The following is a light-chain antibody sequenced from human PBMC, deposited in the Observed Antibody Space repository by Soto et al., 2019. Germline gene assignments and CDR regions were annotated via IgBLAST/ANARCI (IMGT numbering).Light chain of an antibody. CDR2: GAS. V-gene: IGKV3-20*01. J-gene: IGKJ2*01. Sequence: EIVLTQSPGTLSLSPGERATLSCRVSQSVSSYLAWYQQKPGQAPRLLIYGASTRATGIPDRFSGSGSETDFTLTISRLEPEDFAVYYCQQYGSSPYTLGQGTKLEIK. CDR3: QQYGSSPYT. CDR1: QSVSSY.